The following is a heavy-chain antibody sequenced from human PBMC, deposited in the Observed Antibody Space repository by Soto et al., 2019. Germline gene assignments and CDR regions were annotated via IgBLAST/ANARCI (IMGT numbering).Heavy chain of an antibody. CDR2: INHSGST. CDR3: ARRHLGAGRGYFDY. D-gene: IGHD1-26*01. Sequence: ASETLSLTCAVYGGSFSGYYWSWIRQPPGKGLEWIGEINHSGSTNYNPSLKSRVTISVDTSKNQFSLKLSSVTAADTAVYYCARRHLGAGRGYFDYWGQGTLVTVSS. CDR1: GGSFSGYY. V-gene: IGHV4-34*01. J-gene: IGHJ4*02.